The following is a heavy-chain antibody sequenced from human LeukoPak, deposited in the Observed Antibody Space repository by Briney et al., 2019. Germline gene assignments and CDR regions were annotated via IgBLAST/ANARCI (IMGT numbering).Heavy chain of an antibody. CDR1: GFTFSSYG. J-gene: IGHJ4*02. D-gene: IGHD3-9*01. V-gene: IGHV3-30*06. CDR2: ISYDGGNK. Sequence: GGSLRLSCAASGFTFSSYGMHWVRQAPGKGLEWVAVISYDGGNKYYADSVKGRFTVSRDSSKNTLYLQMNSLRVEDTAVYYCARVYTLRYFDWLDQGFDYWGQGTLVTVSS. CDR3: ARVYTLRYFDWLDQGFDY.